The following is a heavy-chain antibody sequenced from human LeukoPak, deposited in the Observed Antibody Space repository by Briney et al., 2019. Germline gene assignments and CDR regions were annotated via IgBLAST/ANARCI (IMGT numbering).Heavy chain of an antibody. Sequence: SQTLSLTCTVSGGSISSGAYYWSWIRQHPGKGLEWIGYIYYSGSTYYNPSLKSRVTISVDTSKNQFSLKLSSVTAADTAVYYCARTYYYGSGRWETSQRLGEYWGQGTLVTVSS. D-gene: IGHD3-10*01. CDR1: GGSISSGAYY. J-gene: IGHJ4*02. CDR3: ARTYYYGSGRWETSQRLGEY. V-gene: IGHV4-31*03. CDR2: IYYSGST.